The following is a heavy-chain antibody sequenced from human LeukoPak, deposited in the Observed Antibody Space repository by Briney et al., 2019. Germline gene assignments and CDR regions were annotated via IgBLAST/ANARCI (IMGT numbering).Heavy chain of an antibody. CDR2: IHYHGST. D-gene: IGHD6-19*01. Sequence: SETLSLTCTVSGGSITSDNYYWAWIRQPPGKGLKWIGVIHYHGSTNYNPSLKSRVAISVDTSKKQFSLNLSSVTAADTAVYYCARYSGSEGWFDPWGQGTLVIVSS. V-gene: IGHV4-39*01. J-gene: IGHJ5*02. CDR3: ARYSGSEGWFDP. CDR1: GGSITSDNYY.